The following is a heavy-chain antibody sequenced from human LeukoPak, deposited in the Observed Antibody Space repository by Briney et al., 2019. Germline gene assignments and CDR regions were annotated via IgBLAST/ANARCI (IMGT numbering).Heavy chain of an antibody. Sequence: GGSLRLSCAASGFTFSSYGMHWVRQAPGKGLGWVAVISYDGSNKYYADSVKGRFTISRDNSKNTLYLQMNSLRAEATAVYYCAKLVGSTSNFDYWGQGTLVTVSS. CDR1: GFTFSSYG. D-gene: IGHD6-25*01. CDR2: ISYDGSNK. J-gene: IGHJ4*02. CDR3: AKLVGSTSNFDY. V-gene: IGHV3-30*18.